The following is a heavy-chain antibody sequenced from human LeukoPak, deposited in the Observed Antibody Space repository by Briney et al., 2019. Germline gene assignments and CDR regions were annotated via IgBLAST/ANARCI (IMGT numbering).Heavy chain of an antibody. CDR2: ISYDGSNK. V-gene: IGHV3-30*04. CDR3: ASTPVGATGYYFDY. Sequence: GRSLRLSCAASGFTFSSYAMHWGRQAPGKGLEWVAVISYDGSNKYYADSVKGRFTISRDNSKNTLYLQMNSLRAEDTAVYYCASTPVGATGYYFDYWGQGTLVTVSS. CDR1: GFTFSSYA. J-gene: IGHJ4*02. D-gene: IGHD1-26*01.